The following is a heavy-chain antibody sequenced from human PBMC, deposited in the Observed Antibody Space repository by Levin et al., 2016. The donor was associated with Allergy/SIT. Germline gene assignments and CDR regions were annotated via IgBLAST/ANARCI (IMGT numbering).Heavy chain of an antibody. CDR3: ANDGYCSSTSCYYYYGMDV. D-gene: IGHD2-2*03. V-gene: IGHV1-69*06. CDR2: IIPIFGTA. J-gene: IGHJ6*02. Sequence: WVRQAPGQGLEWMGGIIPIFGTANYAQKFQGRVTITADKSTSTAYMELSSLRSEDTAVYYCANDGYCSSTSCYYYYGMDVWGQGTTVTV.